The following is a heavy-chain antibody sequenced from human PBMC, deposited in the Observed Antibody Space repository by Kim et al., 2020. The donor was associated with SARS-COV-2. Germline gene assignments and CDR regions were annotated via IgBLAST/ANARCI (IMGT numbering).Heavy chain of an antibody. CDR1: GFTVSSNY. CDR2: IYSGGST. J-gene: IGHJ4*02. V-gene: IGHV3-53*01. CDR3: ARGAIAAAGTSY. D-gene: IGHD6-13*01. Sequence: GGSLRLSCAASGFTVSSNYMSWVRQAPGKGLEWVSVIYSGGSTYYADSVKGRFTISRDNSKNTLYLQMNSLRAEDTAVYYCARGAIAAAGTSYWGQGTLVTVSS.